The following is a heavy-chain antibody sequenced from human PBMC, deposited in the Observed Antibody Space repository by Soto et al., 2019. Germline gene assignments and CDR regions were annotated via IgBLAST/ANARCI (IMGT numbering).Heavy chain of an antibody. D-gene: IGHD5-18*01. Sequence: GGSLRLSCAASGFSFSSYAMHWVRQAPGKGLEWVAGISYDGSNEYYADSVKGRFTISRDNSKNTLYLQKNSLRVEDTAVYYCASQEGYRSSIGAFDYWGQGTLVTVSS. CDR3: ASQEGYRSSIGAFDY. CDR1: GFSFSSYA. J-gene: IGHJ4*02. CDR2: ISYDGSNE. V-gene: IGHV3-30-3*01.